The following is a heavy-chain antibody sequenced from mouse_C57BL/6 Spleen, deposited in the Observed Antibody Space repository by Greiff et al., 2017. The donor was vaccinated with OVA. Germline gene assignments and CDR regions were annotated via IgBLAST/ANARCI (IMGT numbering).Heavy chain of an antibody. CDR3: ARSPYDYDGGYYAMDY. CDR2: IYPGDGDT. Sequence: VQLQQSGAELVKPGASVKISCKASGYAFSSYWMNWVKQRPGKGLEWIGQIYPGDGDTNYNGKFKGKATLTADKSSSTAYMQLSSLTSEDSAVYFCARSPYDYDGGYYAMDYWGQGTSVTVSS. CDR1: GYAFSSYW. V-gene: IGHV1-80*01. J-gene: IGHJ4*01. D-gene: IGHD2-4*01.